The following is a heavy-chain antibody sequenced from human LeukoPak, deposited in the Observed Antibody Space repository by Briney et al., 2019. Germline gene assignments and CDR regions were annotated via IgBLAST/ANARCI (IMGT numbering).Heavy chain of an antibody. D-gene: IGHD1-26*01. CDR2: IIPILGIA. V-gene: IGHV1-69*10. CDR3: ASPPGVGAPYYYYGMDV. CDR1: GGTFSSYA. Sequence: SVTVSCKASGGTFSSYAISWVRQAPGQGLEWMGRIIPILGIANYAQKFQGRVTITADKSTSTAYMELSSLRSEDTAVYYCASPPGVGAPYYYYGMDVWGQGTTVTVSS. J-gene: IGHJ6*02.